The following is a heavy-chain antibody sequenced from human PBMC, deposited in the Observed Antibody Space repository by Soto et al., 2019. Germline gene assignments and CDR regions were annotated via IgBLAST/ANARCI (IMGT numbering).Heavy chain of an antibody. Sequence: PGGSLRLSCAASGFTFSSYSMNWVRQAPGKGLEWVSSISSSSSYIYYADSVKGRFTISRDNAKNSLYLQMNSLRAEDTAVYYCARDYWGGYCSGGSCYSPYYYGMDVWGQGTTVTVPS. CDR1: GFTFSSYS. CDR3: ARDYWGGYCSGGSCYSPYYYGMDV. V-gene: IGHV3-21*01. J-gene: IGHJ6*02. CDR2: ISSSSSYI. D-gene: IGHD2-15*01.